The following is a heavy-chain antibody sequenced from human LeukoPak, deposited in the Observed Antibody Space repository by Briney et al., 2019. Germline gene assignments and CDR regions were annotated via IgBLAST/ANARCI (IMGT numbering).Heavy chain of an antibody. D-gene: IGHD4-23*01. CDR3: ARDWGYSNFDY. J-gene: IGHJ4*02. CDR2: MNQDGSEK. Sequence: GGSLRLSCAGSGFTFSSYWMSWVRQAPGKGLEWVANMNQDGSEKNYLDSVKGRFTISRDNAKNSLHLQMNSLRAEDTAVYYCARDWGYSNFDYWGQGTLVTVSS. CDR1: GFTFSSYW. V-gene: IGHV3-7*01.